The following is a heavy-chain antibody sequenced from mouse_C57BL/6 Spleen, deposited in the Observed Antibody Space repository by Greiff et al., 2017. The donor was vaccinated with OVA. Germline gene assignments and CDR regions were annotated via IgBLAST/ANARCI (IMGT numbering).Heavy chain of an antibody. Sequence: QVQLQQPGAELVKPGASVKLSCKASGYTFTSYWMHWVKQRPGQGLEWIGMIHPNSGSTNYNEKFKSKATLTVDKSSSTAYMQLSSLTSEDSAVYYCASPSYGNFPGYWGQGTTLTVSS. D-gene: IGHD2-1*01. J-gene: IGHJ2*01. CDR1: GYTFTSYW. V-gene: IGHV1-64*01. CDR3: ASPSYGNFPGY. CDR2: IHPNSGST.